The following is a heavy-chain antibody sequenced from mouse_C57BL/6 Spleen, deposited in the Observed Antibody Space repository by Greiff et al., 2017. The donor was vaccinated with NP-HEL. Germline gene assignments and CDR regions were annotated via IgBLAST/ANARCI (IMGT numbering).Heavy chain of an antibody. V-gene: IGHV1-59*01. CDR1: GYTFTSYW. CDR2: IDPSDSYT. CDR3: ARASRSYYDYEYYFDY. D-gene: IGHD2-4*01. Sequence: QVQPQQPGAELVRPGTSVKLSCKASGYTFTSYWMHWVKQRPGQGLEWIGVIDPSDSYTNYNQKFKGKATLTVDTSSSTAYMQLSSLTSEDSAVYYCARASRSYYDYEYYFDYWGQGTTLTVSS. J-gene: IGHJ2*01.